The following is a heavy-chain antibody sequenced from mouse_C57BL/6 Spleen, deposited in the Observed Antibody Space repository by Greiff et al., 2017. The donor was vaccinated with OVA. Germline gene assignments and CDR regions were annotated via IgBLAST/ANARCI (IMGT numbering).Heavy chain of an antibody. CDR1: GYTFTSYW. CDR2: IYPGSGST. J-gene: IGHJ2*01. D-gene: IGHD2-1*01. CDR3: ARYGNYDCDD. V-gene: IGHV1-55*01. Sequence: QVQLQQPGAELVKPGASVKMSCKASGYTFTSYWITWVKQRPGQGLEWIGDIYPGSGSTTYNEKFKSKATLTVDTSSSTAYMQLSSLTSEDSAVYYCARYGNYDCDDWGKGTTLTVSS.